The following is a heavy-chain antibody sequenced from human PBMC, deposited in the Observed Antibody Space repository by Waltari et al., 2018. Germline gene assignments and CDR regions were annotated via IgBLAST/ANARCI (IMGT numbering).Heavy chain of an antibody. D-gene: IGHD6-13*01. CDR1: GYSISSGYY. CDR3: ARVGKAAAGVVGY. Sequence: QVQLQESGPGLVKPSETLSLTCAVSGYSISSGYYWGWIRQPPGKGLEWIGSIYHSGSTYYNPSLKSRVTISVDTSKNQFSLKLSSVTAADTAVYYCARVGKAAAGVVGYWGQGTLVTVSS. CDR2: IYHSGST. V-gene: IGHV4-38-2*01. J-gene: IGHJ4*02.